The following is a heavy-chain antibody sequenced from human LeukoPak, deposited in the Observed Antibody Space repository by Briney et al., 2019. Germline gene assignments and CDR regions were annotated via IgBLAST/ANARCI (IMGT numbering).Heavy chain of an antibody. CDR3: ARGSGSYLDDAFDI. CDR2: ISYDGSNK. V-gene: IGHV3-30*03. CDR1: GFTFSSYG. J-gene: IGHJ3*02. D-gene: IGHD1-26*01. Sequence: PGGSLRLSCAASGFTFSSYGMHWVRQAPGKGLEWVAVISYDGSNKYYADSVKGRFTISRDNSKNTLYLQMNSLRAEDTAVYYCARGSGSYLDDAFDIWGQGTMVTVSS.